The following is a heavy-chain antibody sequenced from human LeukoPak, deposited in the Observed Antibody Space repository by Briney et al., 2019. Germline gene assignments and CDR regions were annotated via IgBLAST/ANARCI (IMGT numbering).Heavy chain of an antibody. D-gene: IGHD4-23*01. CDR2: IYHSGSS. CDR3: ARDLWRYGGNSGAFDI. CDR1: GYSISSGYY. Sequence: SETLSLTCTVSGYSISSGYYWGWIRQPPGKGLEWIGSIYHSGSSYYNPSLKSRVTISVDTSKNQFSLKLSSVTAADTAVYYCARDLWRYGGNSGAFDIWGQGTMVTVTS. J-gene: IGHJ3*02. V-gene: IGHV4-38-2*02.